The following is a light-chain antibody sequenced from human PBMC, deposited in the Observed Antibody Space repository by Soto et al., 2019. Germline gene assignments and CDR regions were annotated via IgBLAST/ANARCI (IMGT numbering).Light chain of an antibody. Sequence: EIVMTQSPATLSVSPGERATLSCRASHSVSSRLAWYQQKPGQAPRLLIYGASTRATGLPARFSGSGSVTEFTLTISSLQSEDFSVYYCQHYTTWPLTFGGGTKVEIK. CDR2: GAS. CDR1: HSVSSR. V-gene: IGKV3-15*01. CDR3: QHYTTWPLT. J-gene: IGKJ4*01.